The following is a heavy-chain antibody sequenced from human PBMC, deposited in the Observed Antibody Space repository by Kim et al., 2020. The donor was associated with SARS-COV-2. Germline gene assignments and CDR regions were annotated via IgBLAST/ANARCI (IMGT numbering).Heavy chain of an antibody. D-gene: IGHD6-19*01. V-gene: IGHV4-34*01. J-gene: IGHJ6*03. CDR1: GGSFSGYY. CDR3: ARSTRQWLVRGSYYYYMDV. CDR2: INHSGIT. Sequence: SETLSLTCAVYGGSFSGYYWSWIRQPPGKGLEWIGEINHSGITNYNPSLKSRVTISVDTSKNQFSLKLSSVTAADTAVYYCARSTRQWLVRGSYYYYMDV.